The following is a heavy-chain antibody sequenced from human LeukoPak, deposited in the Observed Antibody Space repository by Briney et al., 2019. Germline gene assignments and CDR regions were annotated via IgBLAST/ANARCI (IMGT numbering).Heavy chain of an antibody. CDR2: ISSSSSYT. CDR1: GFTFSDYY. Sequence: PGGSLRLSCAASGFTFSDYYMSWIRPAPGKGLEWVSYISSSSSYTNYAASVKGRFTISRDNAKNSLYLQMNSLRAEDTAVYYCARDSYSSSWYSSAYYFDYWGQGTLVTVSS. D-gene: IGHD6-13*01. J-gene: IGHJ4*02. CDR3: ARDSYSSSWYSSAYYFDY. V-gene: IGHV3-11*06.